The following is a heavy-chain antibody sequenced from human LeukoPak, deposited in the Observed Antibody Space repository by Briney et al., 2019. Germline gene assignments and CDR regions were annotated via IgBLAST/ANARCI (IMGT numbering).Heavy chain of an antibody. CDR1: GFTFSING. CDR3: AKGGGYEAQYYYYYLDV. D-gene: IGHD5-12*01. J-gene: IGHJ6*03. CDR2: IRFDGSDR. V-gene: IGHV3-30*02. Sequence: GGSLRLSCAASGFTFSINGMYWVRQAPGKGLEWVAFIRFDGSDRYYADSVKGRFTISRDNSKNTLYLQMSRLRAEDTAVYYCAKGGGYEAQYYYYYLDVWGKGTTVTISS.